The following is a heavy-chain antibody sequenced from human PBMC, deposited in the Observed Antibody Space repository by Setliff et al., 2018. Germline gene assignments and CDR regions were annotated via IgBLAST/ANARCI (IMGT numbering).Heavy chain of an antibody. V-gene: IGHV1-2*02. CDR1: AYSFSGYY. Sequence: ASVKVSCKTSAYSFSGYYIHWVRQAPGQGLEWMGWINTNNGGTKYAQTFQGRVTMTRDTSITTAYMELGRLTSDDTAVYYCAKTKGFGDGWFDPWGQGTRVTVSS. J-gene: IGHJ5*02. CDR2: INTNNGGT. CDR3: AKTKGFGDGWFDP. D-gene: IGHD3-10*01.